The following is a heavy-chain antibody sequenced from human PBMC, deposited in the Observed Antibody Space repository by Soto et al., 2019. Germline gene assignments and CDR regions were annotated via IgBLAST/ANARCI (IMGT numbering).Heavy chain of an antibody. J-gene: IGHJ4*02. V-gene: IGHV3-30-3*01. CDR3: AREGSSWYGSLDY. CDR1: GFTFSSYA. Sequence: QVQLVASGGGVVQPGRSLRLSCAASGFTFSSYAMHWVRQAPGKGLEWVAVISYDGSNKYYADSVKGRFTISRDNSKNTLYLQMNSLRAEDTAVYYCAREGSSWYGSLDYWGQGTLVTVSS. CDR2: ISYDGSNK. D-gene: IGHD6-13*01.